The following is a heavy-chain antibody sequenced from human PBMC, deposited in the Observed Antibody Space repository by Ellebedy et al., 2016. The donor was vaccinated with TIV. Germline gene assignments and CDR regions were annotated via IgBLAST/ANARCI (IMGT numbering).Heavy chain of an antibody. V-gene: IGHV1-18*04. Sequence: ASVKVSCKASGYTFTKYGIIWVRQAPGQGLEWMGWISGYNGDTNYAQKFQGRVTMTTHTSTSTVYMELRSLSFDDTAVYYCTRGFYEKFDPWGQGTLVTVS. J-gene: IGHJ5*02. CDR3: TRGFYEKFDP. D-gene: IGHD5/OR15-5a*01. CDR1: GYTFTKYG. CDR2: ISGYNGDT.